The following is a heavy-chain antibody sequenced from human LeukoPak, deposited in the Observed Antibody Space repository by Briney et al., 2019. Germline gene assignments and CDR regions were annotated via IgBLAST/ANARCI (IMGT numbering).Heavy chain of an antibody. D-gene: IGHD3-10*01. CDR2: ISSSGSTI. Sequence: GGSLRLSCAASGFTFSSYEMNWVRQAPGKGLEWVSYISSSGSTIYYADSVKGRFTISRDNAKNSLYLQMNSLRAEDTAVYYCASLLWFGGNWFDPWGQRTLVTVSS. J-gene: IGHJ5*02. V-gene: IGHV3-48*03. CDR3: ASLLWFGGNWFDP. CDR1: GFTFSSYE.